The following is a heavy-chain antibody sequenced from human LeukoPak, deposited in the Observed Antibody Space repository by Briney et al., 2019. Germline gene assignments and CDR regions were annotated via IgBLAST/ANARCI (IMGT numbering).Heavy chain of an antibody. CDR1: GGSISSGSYY. CDR3: ARLGYDILSYFDY. J-gene: IGHJ4*02. Sequence: PSETLTLTCTVSGGSISSGSYYWSWIRQPAGKGLGWIGCIYNSGSTSYHPSPKSRVTISVTTSQNQSSLKLSSVTAAVTAVYYCARLGYDILSYFDYWGQGTPVTVSS. V-gene: IGHV4-61*10. D-gene: IGHD3-9*01. CDR2: IYNSGST.